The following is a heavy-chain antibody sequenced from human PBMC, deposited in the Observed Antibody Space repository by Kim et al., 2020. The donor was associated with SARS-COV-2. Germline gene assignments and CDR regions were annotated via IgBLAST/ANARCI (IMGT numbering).Heavy chain of an antibody. Sequence: HGRVTITADKSTSTAYMELSSLSSEDTAVYYCARGDCSGGSCYSGRPFDYWGQGTLVTVSS. CDR3: ARGDCSGGSCYSGRPFDY. J-gene: IGHJ4*02. D-gene: IGHD2-15*01. V-gene: IGHV1-69*04.